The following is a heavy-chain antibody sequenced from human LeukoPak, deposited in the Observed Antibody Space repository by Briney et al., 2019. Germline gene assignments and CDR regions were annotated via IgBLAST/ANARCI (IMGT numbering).Heavy chain of an antibody. CDR1: GFTFSSYA. J-gene: IGHJ4*02. CDR2: IYSGGST. D-gene: IGHD3-16*01. V-gene: IGHV3-66*01. CDR3: AIGLPSIYYFDY. Sequence: GGSLRLSCAASGFTFSSYAMSWVRQAPGKGLEWVSVIYSGGSTYYADSVKGRFTISRDNSKNTLYLQMNNLSAEDTALYYCAIGLPSIYYFDYWGQGTLVTVSS.